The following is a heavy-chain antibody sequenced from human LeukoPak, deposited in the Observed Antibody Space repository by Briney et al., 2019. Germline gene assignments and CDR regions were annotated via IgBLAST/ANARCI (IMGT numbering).Heavy chain of an antibody. CDR3: AISSSTQLIDY. CDR2: IYPGDSDT. CDR1: GYSFTSYW. V-gene: IGHV5-51*01. Sequence: GESLQISCKGSGYSFTSYWIGWVRQLPGKGLEWMGIIYPGDSDTRYSPSFQGQVTISADKSTSTAYLQWSSLKASDTAMYYCAISSSTQLIDYWGQGTLVTVSS. D-gene: IGHD6-6*01. J-gene: IGHJ4*02.